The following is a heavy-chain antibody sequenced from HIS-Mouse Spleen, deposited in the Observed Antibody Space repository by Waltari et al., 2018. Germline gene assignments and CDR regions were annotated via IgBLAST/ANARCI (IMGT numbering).Heavy chain of an antibody. Sequence: QLQLQESGPGLVKPSETLSLTCTVSGGSISSSSYYWGWIRQPPGKGLGWIGSIYYRGSTSYTPSLKSRVTISVDTSKNQFSLKLSSVTAADTAVYYCAREIPYSSSWYDWYFDLWGRGTLVTVSS. D-gene: IGHD6-13*01. V-gene: IGHV4-39*07. J-gene: IGHJ2*01. CDR3: AREIPYSSSWYDWYFDL. CDR2: IYYRGST. CDR1: GGSISSSSYY.